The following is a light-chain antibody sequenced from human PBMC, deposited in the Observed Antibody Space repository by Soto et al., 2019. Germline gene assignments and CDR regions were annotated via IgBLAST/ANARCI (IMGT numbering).Light chain of an antibody. J-gene: IGLJ1*01. CDR2: DVS. CDR3: SSYTSSSTLLYV. Sequence: QSALTQPASVSGSPGQSITISCTGTSSDVGGYNYVSWYQQHPGKAPKLMIYDVSNRPSGVSNRFSGSQSGNTASLTISGLQAEDEAGYYCSSYTSSSTLLYVFGTGTKLTVL. CDR1: SSDVGGYNY. V-gene: IGLV2-14*01.